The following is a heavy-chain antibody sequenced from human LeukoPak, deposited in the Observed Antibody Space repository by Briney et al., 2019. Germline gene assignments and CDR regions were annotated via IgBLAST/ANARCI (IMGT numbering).Heavy chain of an antibody. CDR1: GFTFSSYA. J-gene: IGHJ4*02. D-gene: IGHD3-16*02. CDR3: AKGLHDYVWGSYRCPADY. CDR2: ISGSGGST. V-gene: IGHV3-23*01. Sequence: PGGSLRLSCAASGFTFSSYAMSWVRQAPGKGLEWVSAISGSGGSTYYADSVKGRFTIFRDNSKNTLYLQMNSLRAEDTAVYYCAKGLHDYVWGSYRCPADYWGQGTLVTVSS.